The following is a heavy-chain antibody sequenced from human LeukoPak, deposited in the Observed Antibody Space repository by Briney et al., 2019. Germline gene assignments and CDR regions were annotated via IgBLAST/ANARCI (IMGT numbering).Heavy chain of an antibody. J-gene: IGHJ4*02. CDR3: AKADYNWNYFDY. D-gene: IGHD1-20*01. V-gene: IGHV3-48*03. CDR1: GFTFSSYE. CDR2: ISSSGSNI. Sequence: GGSLRLSCAASGFTFSSYEMNWVRQAPGKGLEWVSYISSSGSNIKYADSVKGRFTISRDNSKNTLYLQMNSLRAEDTAVYYCAKADYNWNYFDYWGQGTLVTVSS.